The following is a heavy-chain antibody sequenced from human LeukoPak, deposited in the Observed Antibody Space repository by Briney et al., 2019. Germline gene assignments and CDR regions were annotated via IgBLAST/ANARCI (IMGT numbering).Heavy chain of an antibody. J-gene: IGHJ4*02. CDR2: LYTDDTT. D-gene: IGHD1-1*01. Sequence: GGSLRLSCVASGFTVSDYYMSWVRQAPGKGLEWVSLLYTDDTTIYADSVEGRFTISRDDSKNTIYLHMTTLRGEDTAVYYCARGGSFYWNPRYWGQGTLVTVSS. CDR3: ARGGSFYWNPRY. V-gene: IGHV3-53*01. CDR1: GFTVSDYY.